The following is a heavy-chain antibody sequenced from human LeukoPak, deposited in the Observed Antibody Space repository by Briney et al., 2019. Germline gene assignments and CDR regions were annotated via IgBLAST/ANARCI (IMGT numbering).Heavy chain of an antibody. CDR3: AKDFFTMMVVITHYFDS. Sequence: PGGSLRLSCAASGFTFDDYGMSWVRQAPGKGLEWVSGINWNGGSTGYADSVKGRFTISRDNSKNTLYLQMNSLRAEDTAVYYCAKDFFTMMVVITHYFDSWGQGTLVTVSS. V-gene: IGHV3-20*04. CDR2: INWNGGST. CDR1: GFTFDDYG. D-gene: IGHD3-22*01. J-gene: IGHJ4*02.